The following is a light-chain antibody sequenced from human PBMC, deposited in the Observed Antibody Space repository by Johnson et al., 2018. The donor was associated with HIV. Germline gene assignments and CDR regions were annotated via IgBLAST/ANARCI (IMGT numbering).Light chain of an antibody. CDR2: DNN. CDR1: NSNIGNNY. J-gene: IGLJ1*01. CDR3: GTWDSSLSDYV. V-gene: IGLV1-51*01. Sequence: QSVLTQPPSVSAAPGQKVTISCSGSNSNIGNNYVSWYQQVPGTAPKLLIYDNNKRPSGIPDRFSASKSATSAALGITGLQTGDEADYYCGTWDSSLSDYVFGTGTKVTVL.